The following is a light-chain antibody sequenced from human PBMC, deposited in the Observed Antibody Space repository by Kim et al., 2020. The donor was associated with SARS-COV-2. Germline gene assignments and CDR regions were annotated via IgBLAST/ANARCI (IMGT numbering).Light chain of an antibody. CDR1: SIGSKS. CDR2: YDS. Sequence: PGKTARVSCGGNSIGSKSVRRYQQKSGQAPVLVIYYDSDRPSGIPERFSGSNSGNTATLTISRVEAGDEADYYCQVWDSSSDHRVVFGGGTQLTVL. J-gene: IGLJ2*01. CDR3: QVWDSSSDHRVV. V-gene: IGLV3-21*04.